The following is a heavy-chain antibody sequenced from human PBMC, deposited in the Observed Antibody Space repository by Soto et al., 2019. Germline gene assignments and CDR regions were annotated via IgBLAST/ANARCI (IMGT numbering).Heavy chain of an antibody. CDR3: ARGRGSSWYLRWFDL. D-gene: IGHD6-13*01. J-gene: IGHJ5*02. Sequence: PFXLRSLTYTVYGGYSRGYYWSWIRHPQGKGLEWIGEINHSGSTNYNPSLKSRVTISVDTSKNQFSLKLSSVTAADTAVYDCARGRGSSWYLRWFDLLGQGTLVTV. CDR2: INHSGST. CDR1: GGYSRGYY. V-gene: IGHV4-34*01.